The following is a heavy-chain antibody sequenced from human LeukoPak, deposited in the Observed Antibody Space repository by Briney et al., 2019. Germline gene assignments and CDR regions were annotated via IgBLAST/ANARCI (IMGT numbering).Heavy chain of an antibody. CDR2: FDPEDGET. J-gene: IGHJ4*02. Sequence: ASVKVSCKVSGYTLTELSMHWVRQAPGKGLEWMGGFDPEDGETINAQKFQGRVTMTEDTSTDTAYTELSSLRSEDTAVYYCATSASSGYYSFGLDYWGQGTLVTVSS. CDR3: ATSASSGYYSFGLDY. V-gene: IGHV1-24*01. CDR1: GYTLTELS. D-gene: IGHD3-22*01.